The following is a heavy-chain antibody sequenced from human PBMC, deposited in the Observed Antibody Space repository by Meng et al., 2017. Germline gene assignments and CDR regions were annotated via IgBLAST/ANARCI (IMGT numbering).Heavy chain of an antibody. J-gene: IGHJ4*02. D-gene: IGHD3-10*01. CDR3: ATDYYGSGSAHGY. CDR1: GGTFSSYT. V-gene: IGHV1-69*02. Sequence: SVKVSCKASGGTFSSYTISWVRQAPGQGLEWMGRIIPILGIANYAQKFQGRVTITADKSTSTAYMELSSLRSEDTAVYYCATDYYGSGSAHGYWGQGTLVTVSS. CDR2: IIPILGIA.